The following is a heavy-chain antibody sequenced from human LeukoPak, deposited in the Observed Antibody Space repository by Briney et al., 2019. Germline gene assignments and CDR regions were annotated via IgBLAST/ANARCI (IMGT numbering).Heavy chain of an antibody. CDR1: AVTLSSHS. J-gene: IGHJ4*02. Sequence: PGGSLRLSCAGSAVTLSSHSMNWIRQAPGKGLEWVSSISSHSNYIFYADSVKGRFTISRDNAKNLVYLQMDSLRAEDSAVYYCARDPSASSTWYLVDWGQGTRVTVSS. V-gene: IGHV3-21*06. CDR2: ISSHSNYI. D-gene: IGHD6-13*01. CDR3: ARDPSASSTWYLVD.